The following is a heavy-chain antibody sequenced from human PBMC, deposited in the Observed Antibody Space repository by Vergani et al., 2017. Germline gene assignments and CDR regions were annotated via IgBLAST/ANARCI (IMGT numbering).Heavy chain of an antibody. J-gene: IGHJ5*02. CDR1: GDSISSNGDY. V-gene: IGHV4-61*08. Sequence: QVQLQESGPGLVKPPGTLSLTCAVSGDSISSNGDYWSWTRHRPGKGLEWIGYIYYSGSTNYNPSLKSRVTISVDTSKNQFSLKLSSVTAADTAVYYCARVVSFGVVRVGWFDPWGQGTLVTVSS. D-gene: IGHD3-3*01. CDR3: ARVVSFGVVRVGWFDP. CDR2: IYYSGST.